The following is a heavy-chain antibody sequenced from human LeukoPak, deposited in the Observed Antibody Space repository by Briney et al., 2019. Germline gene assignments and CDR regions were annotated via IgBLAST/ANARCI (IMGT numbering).Heavy chain of an antibody. D-gene: IGHD1-26*01. Sequence: ASVKVSCKASGGTFSSYAISWVRQAPGQGLEWMGIINPSGGSTSYAQKFQGRVTMTRDTSTSTVYMELSSLRSEDTAVYYCARPWELHAPREAFDIWGQGTMVTVSS. V-gene: IGHV1-46*01. CDR1: GGTFSSYA. CDR3: ARPWELHAPREAFDI. J-gene: IGHJ3*02. CDR2: INPSGGST.